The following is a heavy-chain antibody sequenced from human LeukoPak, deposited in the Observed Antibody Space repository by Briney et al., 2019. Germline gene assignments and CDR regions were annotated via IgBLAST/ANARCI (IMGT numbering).Heavy chain of an antibody. CDR2: IRQDGSEK. CDR1: GFTFSSYW. CDR3: ARDGYYYNSSGYYYVRGDAYFDY. Sequence: GGSLRLSCAASGFTFSSYWMSWVRQAPGKGLEWVANIRQDGSEKYYVDSVKGRFTISRDNAKNSLYLQMNSLRAEDTAVYYCARDGYYYNSSGYYYVRGDAYFDYWGQGTLVTVSS. D-gene: IGHD3-22*01. V-gene: IGHV3-7*01. J-gene: IGHJ4*02.